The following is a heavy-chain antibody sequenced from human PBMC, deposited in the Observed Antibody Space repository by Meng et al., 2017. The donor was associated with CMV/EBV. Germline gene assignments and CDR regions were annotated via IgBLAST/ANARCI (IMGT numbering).Heavy chain of an antibody. J-gene: IGHJ4*02. CDR1: GFTISSYS. V-gene: IGHV3-21*01. CDR3: ARGPDSSGYYSVDY. Sequence: GESLKISCAASGFTISSYSMNWVRQAPGKGLEWVSSISSSSSYIYYADSVKGRFTISRDNAKNSLYLQMNSLRAEDTAVYYCARGPDSSGYYSVDYWGQGTLVTVSS. CDR2: ISSSSSYI. D-gene: IGHD3-22*01.